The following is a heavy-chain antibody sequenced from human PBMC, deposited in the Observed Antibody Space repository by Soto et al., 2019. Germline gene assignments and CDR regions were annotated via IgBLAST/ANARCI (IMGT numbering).Heavy chain of an antibody. D-gene: IGHD6-6*01. CDR3: ARGTSSYGMDV. CDR1: GYTFTSYD. Sequence: QVQLVQSGAEVKKPGASVKVSCKASGYTFTSYDINWVRQATGQGLEWMGWMNPNSGNTGYAQKFRRRVTMTSDTAISTAYMQLSSLGTWDTALYLCARGTSSYGMDVWGPGTRVTVSS. V-gene: IGHV1-8*01. CDR2: MNPNSGNT. J-gene: IGHJ6*02.